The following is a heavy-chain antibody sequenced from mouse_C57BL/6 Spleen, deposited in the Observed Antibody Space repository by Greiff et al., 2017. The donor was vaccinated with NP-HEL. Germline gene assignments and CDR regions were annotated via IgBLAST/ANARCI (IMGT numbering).Heavy chain of an antibody. CDR3: ARSSFITTVVAPMDY. CDR1: GYSFTDYH. D-gene: IGHD1-1*01. Sequence: EVQLQESGPELVKPGASVKISCKASGYSFTDYHMNWVKQSNGKSLEWIGVINPNYGTTSYNQKFKGKATLTVDQSSSTAYMQLNSLTSEDSAVYYCARSSFITTVVAPMDYWGQGTSVTVSS. J-gene: IGHJ4*01. CDR2: INPNYGTT. V-gene: IGHV1-39*01.